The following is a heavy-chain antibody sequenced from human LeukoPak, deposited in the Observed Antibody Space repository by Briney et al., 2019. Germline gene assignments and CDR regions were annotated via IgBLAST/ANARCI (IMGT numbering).Heavy chain of an antibody. CDR1: GFTFSSNS. D-gene: IGHD3-16*01. CDR3: AKGGGNEFDI. J-gene: IGHJ3*02. V-gene: IGHV3-23*01. CDR2: ISGDAGTT. Sequence: VGSLRLSCAASGFTFSSNSMSWVRQAPGKGLEWVSTISGDAGTTYYADSVKGRFTISRDNSKNTLYLQMNSLRAEDTAVYYCAKGGGNEFDIWGQGTLVTVSS.